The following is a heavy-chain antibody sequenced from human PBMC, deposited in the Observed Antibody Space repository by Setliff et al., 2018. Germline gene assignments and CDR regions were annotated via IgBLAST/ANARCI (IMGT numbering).Heavy chain of an antibody. CDR2: IYSSGST. D-gene: IGHD3-9*01. Sequence: PSETLSLTCTVSGGSISSGDYYWSWIRQPPGKGLEWIGYIYSSGSTYYNPSLKSRVTMSVDTSKNQFSLKLSSVTAADTAVYYCARDLRYFDWLIENWYFDLWGRGTLVTVSS. J-gene: IGHJ2*01. CDR1: GGSISSGDYY. CDR3: ARDLRYFDWLIENWYFDL. V-gene: IGHV4-30-4*08.